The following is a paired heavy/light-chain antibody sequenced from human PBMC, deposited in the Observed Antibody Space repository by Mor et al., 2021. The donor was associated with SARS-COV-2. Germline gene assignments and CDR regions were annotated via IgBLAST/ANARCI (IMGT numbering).Heavy chain of an antibody. Sequence: EVQLVQSGAEVKKPGESLRISCKDSGYSFTSYWISWVRQMPGKGLEWMGRIDPSDSYTNYSPSFQGRVTISADKSISTAYLQWSSLKASDTAMYYCARHSGLIAAAFDFWGQGTLVTVSS. CDR1: GYSFTSYW. J-gene: IGHJ4*02. V-gene: IGHV5-10-1*03. CDR2: IDPSDSYT. CDR3: ARHSGLIAAAFDF. D-gene: IGHD6-13*01.
Light chain of an antibody. CDR2: AAS. Sequence: DIQMTQSPSSLSASVGDRVTITCRASQSIRKYLNWYQQKPGKAPKLLIYAASSLQSGVPSRFSGSGSGTDFTLTISSLQPEDFAIYYCQQGYSTPGTFGQGTKLEIK. CDR1: QSIRKY. CDR3: QQGYSTPGT. V-gene: IGKV1-39*01. J-gene: IGKJ2*01.